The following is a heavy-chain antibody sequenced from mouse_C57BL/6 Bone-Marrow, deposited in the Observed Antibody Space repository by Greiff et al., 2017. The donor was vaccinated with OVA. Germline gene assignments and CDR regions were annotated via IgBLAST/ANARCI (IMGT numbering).Heavy chain of an antibody. CDR3: TTDYYGYFDV. J-gene: IGHJ1*03. V-gene: IGHV14-4*01. Sequence: DVHLVESGAELVRPGASVKLSCTASGFNIKDDYMHWVKQRPEQGLEWIGWIDPENGATEYASKFQGKATITADTSSNTAYLQLSSLTSEDTAVYYCTTDYYGYFDVWGTGTTVTVSS. D-gene: IGHD2-4*01. CDR2: IDPENGAT. CDR1: GFNIKDDY.